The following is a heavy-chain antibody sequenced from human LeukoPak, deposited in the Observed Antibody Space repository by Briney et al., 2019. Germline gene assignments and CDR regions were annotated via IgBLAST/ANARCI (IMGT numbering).Heavy chain of an antibody. CDR2: IYYSVST. J-gene: IGHJ3*02. CDR1: GGSISSYY. D-gene: IGHD3-22*01. Sequence: PSETLSLTCTVSGGSISSYYWSWIRQPPGKGLEWIGYIYYSVSTNYNPSLKSRVTISVDTSKNQFSLKLSSVTAADTAVYYCARRPTYDSSGYYLDDAFDIWGQGTMVSVSS. CDR3: ARRPTYDSSGYYLDDAFDI. V-gene: IGHV4-59*01.